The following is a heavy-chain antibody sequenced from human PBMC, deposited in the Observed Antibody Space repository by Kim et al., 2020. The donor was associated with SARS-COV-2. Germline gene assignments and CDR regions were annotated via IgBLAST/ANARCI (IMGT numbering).Heavy chain of an antibody. CDR1: GFTFSDYY. CDR2: IRSSRSTI. V-gene: IGHV3-11*04. D-gene: IGHD3-22*01. CDR3: AREPKHCTTYYYDSSGYASDGFDY. Sequence: GGSLRLSCAASGFTFSDYYMSWIRQAPGKGLEWVSYIRSSRSTIYYADSVKGRFTIFRDIAKNSLYLQMNSLRAEDTAVYYFAREPKHCTTYYYDSSGYASDGFDYWGQVTLVTASS. J-gene: IGHJ4*02.